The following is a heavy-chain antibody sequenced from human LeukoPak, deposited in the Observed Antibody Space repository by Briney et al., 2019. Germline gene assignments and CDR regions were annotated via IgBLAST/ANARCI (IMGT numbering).Heavy chain of an antibody. J-gene: IGHJ4*02. D-gene: IGHD5-12*01. CDR3: ARTVGYDTFDS. CDR2: INHSGST. Sequence: SETLSLTCAVYGGSFSGYYWSWIRQPPGKGLERIGEINHSGSTNYNPSLKRRVTISVDTSENQFSLKLSSVTAADTAVYYCARTVGYDTFDSWGQGTLVTVSS. CDR1: GGSFSGYY. V-gene: IGHV4-34*01.